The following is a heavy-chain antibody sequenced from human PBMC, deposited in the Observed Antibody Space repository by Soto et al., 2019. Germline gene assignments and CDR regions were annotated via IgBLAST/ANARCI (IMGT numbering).Heavy chain of an antibody. CDR3: ATLYYVPSENLAN. CDR2: ISYDGFNK. V-gene: IGHV3-30*03. CDR1: GFTFTTYA. Sequence: QVQLVESGGGVVQPGRSLRLSCAASGFTFTTYAMHWVRQAPGKGLEWVAVISYDGFNKYYADSVKGRFTISRDNSKNPWYLQMNSLRAEDTAVYSCATLYYVPSENLANWAQGTLVTVPS. J-gene: IGHJ4*02. D-gene: IGHD3-10*02.